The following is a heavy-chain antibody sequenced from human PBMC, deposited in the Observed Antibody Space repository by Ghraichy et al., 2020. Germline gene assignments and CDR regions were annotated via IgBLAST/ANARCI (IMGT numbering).Heavy chain of an antibody. V-gene: IGHV3-11*04. Sequence: GGSLRLSCAASGFTFSDYYMSWIRQAPGKGLEWVSYISSSGSTIYYADSVKGRFTISRDNAKNSLYLQMNSLRAEDTAVYYCASFYDFWSGYPTHPFDYWGQGTLVTVSS. CDR3: ASFYDFWSGYPTHPFDY. CDR2: ISSSGSTI. D-gene: IGHD3-3*01. J-gene: IGHJ4*02. CDR1: GFTFSDYY.